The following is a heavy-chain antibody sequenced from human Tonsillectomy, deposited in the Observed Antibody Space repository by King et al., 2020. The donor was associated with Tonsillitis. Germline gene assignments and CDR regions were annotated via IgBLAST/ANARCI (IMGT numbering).Heavy chain of an antibody. CDR3: ARLPLSFLDWTPLDY. Sequence: QLVQSGAEVKKTGESLKISCKGSGYTFTNYWIGWVRQMPGKGLEWMGIIYPGDSDTRYSPSFQGQVIISADKSINTAYLQLSSLKASDTAMYYCARLPLSFLDWTPLDYWRQGTLVTVSS. D-gene: IGHD3/OR15-3a*01. V-gene: IGHV5-51*03. CDR2: IYPGDSDT. CDR1: GYTFTNYW. J-gene: IGHJ4*02.